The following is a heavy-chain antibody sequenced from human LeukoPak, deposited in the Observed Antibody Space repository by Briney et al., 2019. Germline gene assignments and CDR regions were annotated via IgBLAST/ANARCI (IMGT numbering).Heavy chain of an antibody. CDR2: IYNSGST. D-gene: IGHD5-18*01. CDR1: GGSISSYY. CDR3: ARVVGYSYGNTFHFDY. Sequence: SETLSLTCSVSGGSISSYYWSWIRQPPGKGLEWIGYIYNSGSTNYNPSLKSRVTISVDTSKNQFSLKLSSVTAADTAVYYCARVVGYSYGNTFHFDYWGQGTLVTVSS. V-gene: IGHV4-59*12. J-gene: IGHJ4*02.